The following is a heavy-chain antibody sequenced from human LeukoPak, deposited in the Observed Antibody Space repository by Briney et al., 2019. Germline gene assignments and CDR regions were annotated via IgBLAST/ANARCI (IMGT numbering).Heavy chain of an antibody. CDR3: AELGITMIGGV. CDR2: IGTSTSYI. V-gene: IGHV3-21*01. Sequence: PGGSLRLSCAASGFTFSTYIMNWVRQTPGKGLEWVSSIGTSTSYIYYADSVKGRFTISRDNAENSLYLQMNSLRAEDTAVYYCAELGITMIGGVWGKGTTVTISS. J-gene: IGHJ6*04. CDR1: GFTFSTYI. D-gene: IGHD3-10*02.